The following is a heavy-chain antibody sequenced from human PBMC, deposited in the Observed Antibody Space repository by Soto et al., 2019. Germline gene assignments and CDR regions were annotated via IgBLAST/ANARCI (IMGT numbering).Heavy chain of an antibody. J-gene: IGHJ4*02. V-gene: IGHV4-59*01. CDR1: NGSISSYY. D-gene: IGHD1-1*01. CDR3: ARVTTLVTGLDY. CDR2: IYYTGST. Sequence: SQPLSLTCSVANGSISSYYWDWIRKHPGKGLEWIGCIYYTGSTNYSPSLKSRVTISVDTSKNQFSLKLSSVTAADTAVYYCARVTTLVTGLDYWGQGTLVTVPS.